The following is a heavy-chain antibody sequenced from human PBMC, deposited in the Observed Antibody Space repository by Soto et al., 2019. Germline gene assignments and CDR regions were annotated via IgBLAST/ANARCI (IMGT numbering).Heavy chain of an antibody. CDR1: GYTFTSYG. D-gene: IGHD3-22*01. Sequence: ASVKVSCKASGYTFTSYGISWVRQAPGQGLEWMGWISAYNGNTNCAQKLQGRVTMTTDTSTSAAYMELRSLRSDDTAVYYCARYYYDSSGYYHFDYWGQGTLVTVSS. CDR2: ISAYNGNT. V-gene: IGHV1-18*01. CDR3: ARYYYDSSGYYHFDY. J-gene: IGHJ4*02.